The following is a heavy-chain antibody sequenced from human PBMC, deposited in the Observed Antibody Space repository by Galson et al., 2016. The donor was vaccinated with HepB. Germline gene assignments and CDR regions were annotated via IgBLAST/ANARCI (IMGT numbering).Heavy chain of an antibody. V-gene: IGHV4-39*01. J-gene: IGHJ4*02. CDR1: GGSISSSTYY. CDR2: IYHTGST. D-gene: IGHD5-24*01. Sequence: SETLSLTCTVSGGSISSSTYYWGWIRQPPWKGLEWIGRIYHTGSTYYNSPLKSRVTISVDTSKNQFSLKLSSVTAADTAVYYCARQLGVGGYNQGVYDYWGQGSQVTVSS. CDR3: ARQLGVGGYNQGVYDY.